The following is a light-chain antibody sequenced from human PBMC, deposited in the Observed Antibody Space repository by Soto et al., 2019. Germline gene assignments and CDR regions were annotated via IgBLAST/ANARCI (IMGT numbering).Light chain of an antibody. Sequence: EVVLTQFPGTLSLSPGDRATLSCRASLSFSSYLTWYQHKPGQAPRLLFYDVSNRATGIPDRFSSSASGTNFTLTISSLEPEDFAIYYCQQRGDWPAFGQGTKVEIK. J-gene: IGKJ1*01. CDR1: LSFSSY. CDR2: DVS. CDR3: QQRGDWPA. V-gene: IGKV3-11*01.